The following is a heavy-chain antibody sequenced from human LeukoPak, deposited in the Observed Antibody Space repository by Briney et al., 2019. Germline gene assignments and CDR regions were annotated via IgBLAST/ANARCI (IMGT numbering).Heavy chain of an antibody. J-gene: IGHJ3*02. CDR2: ISSSGSTI. D-gene: IGHD1-14*01. V-gene: IGHV3-48*04. CDR3: TTHSPQKDAFDI. Sequence: GGSLRLSCAASGFTFSSYSMNWVRQAPGKGLEWVSYISSSGSTIYYADSVKGRFTISRDNAKNSLYLQMNSLKTEDTAVYYCTTHSPQKDAFDIWGQGTMVTVSS. CDR1: GFTFSSYS.